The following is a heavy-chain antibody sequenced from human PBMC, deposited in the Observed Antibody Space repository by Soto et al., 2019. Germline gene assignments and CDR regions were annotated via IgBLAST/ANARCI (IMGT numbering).Heavy chain of an antibody. V-gene: IGHV4-39*01. D-gene: IGHD1-26*01. CDR1: GGSISSSSYY. Sequence: SETLSLTCTVSGGSISSSSYYWGWICQPPGKGLEWIGSIYYSGGTYYNPSLKSRVTISVDTSKNQFSLKLSSVTAADTAVYYCARVDVVGATTGYDYWGQGTLVTVSS. CDR3: ARVDVVGATTGYDY. CDR2: IYYSGGT. J-gene: IGHJ4*02.